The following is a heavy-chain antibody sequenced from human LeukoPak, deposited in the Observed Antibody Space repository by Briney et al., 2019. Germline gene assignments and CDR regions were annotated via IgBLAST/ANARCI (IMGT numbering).Heavy chain of an antibody. CDR3: GKETNTGWSEPDY. Sequence: GGSLRLSCAASGFTFDDYNVHWIRQSPGKGLEWVALINWDSATTVYADSVKGRFTISRDNTKDSLFLQMNNLKTEDTALYYCGKETNTGWSEPDYWGQGTLVTVSS. J-gene: IGHJ4*02. D-gene: IGHD6-19*01. CDR2: INWDSATT. V-gene: IGHV3-43*01. CDR1: GFTFDDYN.